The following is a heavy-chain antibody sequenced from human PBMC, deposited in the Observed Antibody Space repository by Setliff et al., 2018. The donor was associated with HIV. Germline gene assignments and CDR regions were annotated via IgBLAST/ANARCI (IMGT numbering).Heavy chain of an antibody. D-gene: IGHD3-10*02. V-gene: IGHV3-74*01. Sequence: PGGSLRLSCAASGFTFSSYWMHWVRQAPGKGLVWVSRINSDGSSTSYADSVKGRFTISRDNAKNTLYLQMNSLRAEDTAVYYCAKDAVPDGYNLFGYFQHWGQGTLVTVSS. CDR1: GFTFSSYW. CDR3: AKDAVPDGYNLFGYFQH. CDR2: INSDGSST. J-gene: IGHJ1*01.